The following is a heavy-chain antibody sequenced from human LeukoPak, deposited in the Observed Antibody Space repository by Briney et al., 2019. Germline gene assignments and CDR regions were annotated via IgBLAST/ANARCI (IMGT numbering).Heavy chain of an antibody. J-gene: IGHJ3*02. Sequence: SETLSLTCTVSGGSISSYYWSWIRQPAGKGLEWIGRIYTSGSTNYNPSLKSRVTMSVDTSKNQFSLKLSSVTAADTAVYYCAREAYCSSTSCYWGIWGQGAMVTVSS. CDR3: AREAYCSSTSCYWGI. CDR2: IYTSGST. V-gene: IGHV4-4*07. CDR1: GGSISSYY. D-gene: IGHD2-2*01.